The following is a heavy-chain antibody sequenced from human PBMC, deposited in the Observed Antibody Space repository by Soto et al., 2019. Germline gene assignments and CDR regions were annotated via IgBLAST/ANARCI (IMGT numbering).Heavy chain of an antibody. D-gene: IGHD3-22*01. J-gene: IGHJ4*02. CDR1: GYTFTGYY. V-gene: IGHV1-2*04. Sequence: ASVKVSCKASGYTFTGYYMHWVRQAPGQGLEWMGWINPNSGGTNYAQKFQGWVTMTRDTSISTAYMELSRLRSDDTAAYYCARDRIGEDYYDSSGYYYFDYWGQGTLVTVSS. CDR3: ARDRIGEDYYDSSGYYYFDY. CDR2: INPNSGGT.